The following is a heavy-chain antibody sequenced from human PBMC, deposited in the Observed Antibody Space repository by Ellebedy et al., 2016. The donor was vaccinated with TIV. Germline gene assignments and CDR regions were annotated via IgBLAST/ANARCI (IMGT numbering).Heavy chain of an antibody. V-gene: IGHV3-74*01. Sequence: GGSLRLSCGASGFSFSDYWVHWVRQAPGKGLEWVSRINGDGTITTYADSVKGRFTISRDNAKNSLYLQMNSLRAEDTAVYYCARDGLGYAPYYYYYGMDVWGQGTTVTVSS. CDR3: ARDGLGYAPYYYYYGMDV. CDR1: GFSFSDYW. D-gene: IGHD2-8*01. CDR2: INGDGTIT. J-gene: IGHJ6*02.